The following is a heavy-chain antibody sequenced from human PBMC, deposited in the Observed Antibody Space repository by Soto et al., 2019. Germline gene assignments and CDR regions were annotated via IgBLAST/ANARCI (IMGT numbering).Heavy chain of an antibody. CDR2: ITGSGRYT. CDR3: AKNGLDNSPSAIDS. CDR1: GFTFSSYV. Sequence: PVGSLRRSCAASGFTFSSYVLSWVRQAPGKGLDWVSGITGSGRYTYYADSVKGRFTISRDNSKNMVFLQMNSLRAEDTALYYCAKNGLDNSPSAIDSWGPGTLVTVSS. D-gene: IGHD2-8*01. J-gene: IGHJ4*02. V-gene: IGHV3-23*01.